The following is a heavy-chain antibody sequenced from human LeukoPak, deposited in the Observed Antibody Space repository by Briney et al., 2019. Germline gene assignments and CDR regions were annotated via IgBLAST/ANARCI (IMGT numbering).Heavy chain of an antibody. V-gene: IGHV1-18*01. CDR2: ISVYNGNT. CDR1: GYTFTSYC. Sequence: ASVKVSCKASGYTFTSYCISWVRQAPGQGLEWMGWISVYNGNTNYTQKFQGRVTMTTDTPTSTAYMELRSLRSDDTAVYYCARDLGYDLLTGYDYWGQGTLVTVSS. D-gene: IGHD3-9*01. CDR3: ARDLGYDLLTGYDY. J-gene: IGHJ4*02.